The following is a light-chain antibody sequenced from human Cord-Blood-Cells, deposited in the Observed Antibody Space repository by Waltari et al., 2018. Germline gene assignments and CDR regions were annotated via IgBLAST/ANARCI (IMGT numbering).Light chain of an antibody. J-gene: IGLJ1*01. Sequence: SYELTQPPSVSVSPGQTARLTCSGDALPKQYAYWYQQKPGQAPVQVIYKDSERPSGIPERCSGSSSGTTVTLAISGVQAEDEADYYCQSADSSGTYVFGTGTKVTVL. CDR3: QSADSSGTYV. CDR1: ALPKQY. V-gene: IGLV3-25*03. CDR2: KDS.